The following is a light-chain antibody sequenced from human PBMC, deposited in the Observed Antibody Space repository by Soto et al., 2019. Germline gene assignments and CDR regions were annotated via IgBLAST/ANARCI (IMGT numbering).Light chain of an antibody. CDR3: QQYDSSSPT. CDR1: QSISNH. J-gene: IGKJ2*01. V-gene: IGKV1-5*01. CDR2: DAS. Sequence: DIQMTQSPSSLSASVEDRVIITCRASQSISNHLNWYQQRPGKAPKFLIYDASNLETGVSSRFSGSGSGTEFTLTIRSLQPDDFATYYCQQYDSSSPTFGQGTKVDIK.